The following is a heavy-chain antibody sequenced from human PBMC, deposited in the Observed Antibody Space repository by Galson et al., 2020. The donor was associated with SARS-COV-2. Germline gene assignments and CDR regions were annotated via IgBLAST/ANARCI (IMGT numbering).Heavy chain of an antibody. CDR2: FDPEDGET. V-gene: IGHV1-24*01. CDR3: ATMRTPERIYDAFDI. D-gene: IGHD2-15*01. J-gene: IGHJ3*02. CDR1: GYTLTELS. Sequence: ASVKVSCKVSGYTLTELSMHWVRQAPGKGLEWMGGFDPEDGETIYAQKFQGRVTMTEDTSSDTAYMELSSLRSEDTAVYYCATMRTPERIYDAFDIWGQGTMVTVSS.